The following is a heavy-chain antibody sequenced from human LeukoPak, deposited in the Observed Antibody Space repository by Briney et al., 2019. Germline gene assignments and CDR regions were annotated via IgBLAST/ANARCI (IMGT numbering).Heavy chain of an antibody. Sequence: GASVKVSCKASGYTFTSYYMHWVRQAPGQGLEWMGIINPSGGSTSYAQKLQGRVTMTTDTSTSTAYMELRSLRSDGTAVYYCARTSGVGAETHWGQGTLVTVSS. CDR3: ARTSGVGAETH. D-gene: IGHD1-26*01. J-gene: IGHJ4*02. CDR2: INPSGGST. CDR1: GYTFTSYY. V-gene: IGHV1-46*01.